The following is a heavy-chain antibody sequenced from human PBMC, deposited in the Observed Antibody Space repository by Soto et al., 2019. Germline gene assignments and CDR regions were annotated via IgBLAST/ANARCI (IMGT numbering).Heavy chain of an antibody. V-gene: IGHV1-69*12. CDR1: GGTFSSYA. Sequence: QVQLVQSGAEVKKPGSSVKVSCKASGGTFSSYAISWVRQAPGQGLEWMGGIIPIFGTANYAQKFQGRVTITADESTSTAYMELSSLRSEDTAVYYCARSWPWRRGTYYDFWSGYSPNFDYWGQGTLVTVSS. D-gene: IGHD3-3*01. CDR2: IIPIFGTA. CDR3: ARSWPWRRGTYYDFWSGYSPNFDY. J-gene: IGHJ4*02.